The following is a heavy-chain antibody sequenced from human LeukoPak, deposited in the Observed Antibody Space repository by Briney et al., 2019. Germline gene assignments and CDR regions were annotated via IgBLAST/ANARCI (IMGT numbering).Heavy chain of an antibody. CDR3: ARQVLWFDP. D-gene: IGHD1-14*01. CDR1: GGSISSYY. Sequence: NPSETLSLTCTVSGGSISSYYWSWIRQPPGKGLEWIGYIYYSGSPNYTPSLKSRVTISLDTSKNQFSLKLSSVTAADTAVYYCARQVLWFDPWGQGTLVTVSS. J-gene: IGHJ5*02. V-gene: IGHV4-59*12. CDR2: IYYSGSP.